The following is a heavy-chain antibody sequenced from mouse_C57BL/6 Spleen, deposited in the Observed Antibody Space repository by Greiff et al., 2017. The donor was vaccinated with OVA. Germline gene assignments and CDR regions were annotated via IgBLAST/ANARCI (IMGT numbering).Heavy chain of an antibody. Sequence: VQLQQPGAELVRPGTSVKLSCTASGYTFTSYWMHWVKQRPGQGLEWIGVIDPSDSYPNYNQKFKGKATLTVDTSSSTAYMQLSSLTSEDSAVYYCARSDEDYFDYWGQGTTLTVSS. V-gene: IGHV1-59*01. J-gene: IGHJ2*01. CDR2: IDPSDSYP. CDR1: GYTFTSYW. CDR3: ARSDEDYFDY.